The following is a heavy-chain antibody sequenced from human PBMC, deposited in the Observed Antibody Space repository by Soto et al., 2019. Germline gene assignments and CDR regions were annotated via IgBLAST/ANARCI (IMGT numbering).Heavy chain of an antibody. J-gene: IGHJ5*02. Sequence: ASVKVSCKASGYTFTSYYMHWVRQAPGQGLEWMGIINPSGGSTSYAQKFQGRVTMTRDTSTSTVYMELSSLRSEDTAVYYCARDHLPMEWLLSSGWFDPWGQGTLVTVSS. CDR2: INPSGGST. V-gene: IGHV1-46*01. CDR3: ARDHLPMEWLLSSGWFDP. CDR1: GYTFTSYY. D-gene: IGHD3-3*01.